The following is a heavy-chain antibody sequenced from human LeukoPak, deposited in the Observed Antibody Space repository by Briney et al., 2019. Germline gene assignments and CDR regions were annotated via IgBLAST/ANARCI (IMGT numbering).Heavy chain of an antibody. CDR2: ISSSRTT. CDR3: AKDNSRGDAFDI. Sequence: GGSLRLSCAASGFPFSSYSMNWVRQAPGEGLEWVSYISSSRTTSYADSVKGRFTISRDNSKNTLYLQMNSLRAEDTAVYYCAKDNSRGDAFDIWGQGTMVTVSS. J-gene: IGHJ3*02. CDR1: GFPFSSYS. V-gene: IGHV3-48*01.